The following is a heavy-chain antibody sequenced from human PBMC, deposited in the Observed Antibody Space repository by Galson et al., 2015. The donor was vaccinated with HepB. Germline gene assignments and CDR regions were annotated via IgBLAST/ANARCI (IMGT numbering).Heavy chain of an antibody. D-gene: IGHD3-3*01. CDR2: IIPIFGTA. CDR3: ARAPFYDFFGYYYYYMDV. Sequence: SVKVSCKASGGTFSSYAISWVRQAPGQGLEWMGGIIPIFGTANYAQKFQGRVTITADESTSTAYMELSSLRSEDTAVYYCARAPFYDFFGYYYYYMDVWGKGTTVTVSS. J-gene: IGHJ6*03. CDR1: GGTFSSYA. V-gene: IGHV1-69*13.